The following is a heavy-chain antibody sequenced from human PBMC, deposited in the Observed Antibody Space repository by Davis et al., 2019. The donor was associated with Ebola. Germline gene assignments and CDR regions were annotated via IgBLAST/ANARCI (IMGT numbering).Heavy chain of an antibody. J-gene: IGHJ6*02. CDR3: ARDRRDYYYYGMDV. Sequence: ASVKVSCKASGYTFTSYGISWVRQAPGQGLEWMGWISAYNGSTNYAQKLQGRVTMTTDTSTSTAYMELRSLRSDDTAVYYCARDRRDYYYYGMDVWGQGTTVTVSS. CDR1: GYTFTSYG. CDR2: ISAYNGST. V-gene: IGHV1-18*04.